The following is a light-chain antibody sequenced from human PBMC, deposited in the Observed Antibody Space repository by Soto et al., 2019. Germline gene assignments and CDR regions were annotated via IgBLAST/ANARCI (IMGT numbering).Light chain of an antibody. V-gene: IGLV2-14*03. CDR3: CSLTTSHTYV. J-gene: IGLJ1*01. CDR1: SSDVGGYNY. Sequence: QSVLTQPASVSGSPGQSITISCTGTSSDVGGYNYVSWYQRHPGKAPKLMIYHVTYRPSGVSNRYSGSKSGNSASLTISGLQADDEADYYCCSLTTSHTYVFGSGTKVTVL. CDR2: HVT.